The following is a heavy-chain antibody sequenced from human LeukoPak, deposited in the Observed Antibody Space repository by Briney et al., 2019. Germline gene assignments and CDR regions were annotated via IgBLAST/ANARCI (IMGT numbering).Heavy chain of an antibody. Sequence: GGSLRLSCAASGFTFSNAWMGWVRQAPGKGLEWVGRIKSKTDGGTTDYAAPVKGRFTISRDDSKNTLYLQMNSLKTEDTAVYYCTTDLVVPAATTLTDYWGQGTLVTVSS. CDR1: GFTFSNAW. D-gene: IGHD2-2*01. V-gene: IGHV3-15*01. CDR2: IKSKTDGGTT. J-gene: IGHJ4*02. CDR3: TTDLVVPAATTLTDY.